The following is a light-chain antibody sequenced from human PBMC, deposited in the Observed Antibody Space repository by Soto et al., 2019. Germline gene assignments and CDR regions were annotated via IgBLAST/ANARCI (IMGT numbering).Light chain of an antibody. Sequence: QSALTQPASVSGSPGQSITISCTGTSSDVGSYNLVSWYQQHPGKAPKRMIYEGSKRPSGVSNRFSGSKSGNTASLTISGLQAEDEDDYYGCSYAGSVVLGGGTKLTVL. J-gene: IGLJ2*01. V-gene: IGLV2-23*01. CDR1: SSDVGSYNL. CDR3: CSYAGSVV. CDR2: EGS.